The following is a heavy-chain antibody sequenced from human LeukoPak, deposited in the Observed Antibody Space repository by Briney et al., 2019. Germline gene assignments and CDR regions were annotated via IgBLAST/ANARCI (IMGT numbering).Heavy chain of an antibody. Sequence: SVKVSCKASGGTFSSYTISWVRQAPGQGLEWMGRIIPILGIANYAQKFQGRVTITADKSTSTAYMELSSLRSEDTAVYYCARDPELAVAANYFDYWGQGTLVTVSS. V-gene: IGHV1-69*04. CDR3: ARDPELAVAANYFDY. D-gene: IGHD6-19*01. CDR1: GGTFSSYT. J-gene: IGHJ4*02. CDR2: IIPILGIA.